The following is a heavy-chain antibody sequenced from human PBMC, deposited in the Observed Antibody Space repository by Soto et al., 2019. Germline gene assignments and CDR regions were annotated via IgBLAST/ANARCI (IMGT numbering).Heavy chain of an antibody. CDR1: GFTISGYA. CDR2: ISSNGVGT. J-gene: IGHJ6*03. Sequence: EVQLAESGGGLAQPGGSLRLSCAASGFTISGYAMDWVRQAPGKGLEYVSGISSNGVGTYYANSVQGRFTNSRDKSKNAVYLQMGSLRPDDMAVYYCVRRARPDFYYMDVWGKGTTVTVSS. D-gene: IGHD6-6*01. V-gene: IGHV3-64*01. CDR3: VRRARPDFYYMDV.